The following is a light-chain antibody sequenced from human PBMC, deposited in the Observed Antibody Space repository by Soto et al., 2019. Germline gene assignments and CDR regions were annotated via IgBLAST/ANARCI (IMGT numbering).Light chain of an antibody. Sequence: DIQLTQSPSSLSASIGDRVTITCQASQDITNYLNWHQQKPGKAPNVLIHDASNLETGVSSRFSGSGSGTDFTLTINSLQPEDVGTYYCQQYHNFPVTFGGGTKVEI. J-gene: IGKJ4*01. CDR2: DAS. CDR1: QDITNY. V-gene: IGKV1-33*01. CDR3: QQYHNFPVT.